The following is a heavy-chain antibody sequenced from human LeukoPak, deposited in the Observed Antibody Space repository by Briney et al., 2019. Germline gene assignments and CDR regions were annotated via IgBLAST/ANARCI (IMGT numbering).Heavy chain of an antibody. V-gene: IGHV3-33*01. CDR3: AREITPGIAVAGTGEYFQH. D-gene: IGHD6-19*01. CDR1: GFTFSSYG. J-gene: IGHJ1*01. CDR2: IWYDGSNK. Sequence: GGSLRLSCAASGFTFSSYGMRWVRQAPGKGLEWVAVIWYDGSNKYYADSVKGRFTISRDNSKNTLYLQMNSLRAEDTAVYYCAREITPGIAVAGTGEYFQHWGQGTLVTVSS.